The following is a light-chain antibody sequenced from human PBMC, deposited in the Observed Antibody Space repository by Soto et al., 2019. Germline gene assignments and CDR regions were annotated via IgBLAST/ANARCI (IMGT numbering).Light chain of an antibody. Sequence: EIVMTQSPATLSVSPGERATLSCRASQSVSSNLAWYQQKPGQAPRLLIYGASTRATGIPARFSGSGSGTEYTLPISSLQSEDFAVSYCQQYNNWPPVTFGQGTKVEIK. CDR1: QSVSSN. CDR3: QQYNNWPPVT. V-gene: IGKV3-15*01. J-gene: IGKJ1*01. CDR2: GAS.